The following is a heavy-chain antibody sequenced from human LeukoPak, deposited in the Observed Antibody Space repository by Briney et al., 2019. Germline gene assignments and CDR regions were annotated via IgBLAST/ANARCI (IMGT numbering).Heavy chain of an antibody. V-gene: IGHV3-74*01. CDR3: ANLPGIAGDY. J-gene: IGHJ4*02. D-gene: IGHD6-13*01. Sequence: GGSLRLSCAASGFTFSSYWMHWVRHAPGKGLVWVSRINSDGSSTSYADSVKGRFTISRDNSKNTLYLQMNSLRAEDTAVYYCANLPGIAGDYWGQGTLVTVSS. CDR1: GFTFSSYW. CDR2: INSDGSST.